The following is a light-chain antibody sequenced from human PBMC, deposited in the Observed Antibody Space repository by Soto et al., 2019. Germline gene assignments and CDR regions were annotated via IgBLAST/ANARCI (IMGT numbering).Light chain of an antibody. CDR3: QQRSNWLT. V-gene: IGKV3-11*01. CDR1: QSVGSY. J-gene: IGKJ4*01. CDR2: DAS. Sequence: EIVLTQSPATLSLSPGERATLSCRASQSVGSYLAWYQQKPGQAPRILMYDASNRATGIPARFSGSGSGTDFTLTITSLEPEDVSVYFCQQRSNWLTFGGGTKVEIK.